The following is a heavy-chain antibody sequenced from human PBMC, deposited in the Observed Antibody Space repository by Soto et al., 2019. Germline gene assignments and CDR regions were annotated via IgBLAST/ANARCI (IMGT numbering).Heavy chain of an antibody. CDR1: GGSISSGGYS. CDR3: ARLAAYYQSLDP. J-gene: IGHJ5*02. Sequence: SETLSLTCAVSGGSISSGGYSRSWIRPPPVKGLGWIAFLYHSGRTSHTPSLRSRVTISVDRSKNQFSLKLSSVTAADTAVYYCARLAAYYQSLDPLGPGTLVTVSS. CDR2: LYHSGRT. D-gene: IGHD3-9*01. V-gene: IGHV4-30-2*01.